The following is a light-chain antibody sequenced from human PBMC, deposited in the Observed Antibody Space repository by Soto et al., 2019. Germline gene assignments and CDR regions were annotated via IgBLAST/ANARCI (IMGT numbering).Light chain of an antibody. Sequence: DIQMTQSPSTLSASVGDRVTITCRASQSISSWLAWYQQKPGKAPKLLINKASSLESGVPSRFSGSGSGTEFTLTISSLQPDDFATYYCQQTYSTPFTFGPGTKVDIK. V-gene: IGKV1-5*03. CDR3: QQTYSTPFT. CDR1: QSISSW. CDR2: KAS. J-gene: IGKJ3*01.